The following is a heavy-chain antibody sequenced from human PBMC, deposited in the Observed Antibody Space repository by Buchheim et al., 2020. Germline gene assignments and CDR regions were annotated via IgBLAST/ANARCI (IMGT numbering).Heavy chain of an antibody. Sequence: EVQLVESGGGLVQPGGSLRLSCAASGFTFSSYWISWVRQAPGKGLEWVANIKEDGSEKYYVSSVKGRFTIASDNAKRSLFLQMNSLRAEDTAVYYCARDRGWLQVDYWGQGTL. V-gene: IGHV3-7*01. CDR3: ARDRGWLQVDY. CDR2: IKEDGSEK. CDR1: GFTFSSYW. D-gene: IGHD6-19*01. J-gene: IGHJ4*02.